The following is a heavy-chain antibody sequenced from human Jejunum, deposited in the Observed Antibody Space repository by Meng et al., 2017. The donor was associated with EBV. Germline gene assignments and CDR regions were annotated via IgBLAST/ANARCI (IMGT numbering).Heavy chain of an antibody. Sequence: HVHVVQSQAGGKKPGAAVKVSVKASGYTFTGYDYNWVRQGTAQGLECKGWINGSSGNTSYEQKFQGISTLTRYTSIYTANMEMSRLSSNGTAVYYCARVVNTGAESSQHWGQGTLVTVSS. D-gene: IGHD1-14*01. CDR2: INGSSGNT. J-gene: IGHJ1*01. CDR1: GYTFTGYD. V-gene: IGHV1-8*01. CDR3: ARVVNTGAESSQH.